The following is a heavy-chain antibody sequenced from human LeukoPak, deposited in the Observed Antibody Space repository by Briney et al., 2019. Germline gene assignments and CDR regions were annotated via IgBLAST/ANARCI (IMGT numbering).Heavy chain of an antibody. V-gene: IGHV4-34*01. D-gene: IGHD3-22*01. CDR3: ARGPNYYDSSGFGY. CDR1: GGSFSGYY. Sequence: SETLSLTCAVYGGSFSGYYWSWIRQPPGKGLEWIGEINHSGSTNYNPSLKSRVTISVDTSKNQFSLKLSSVTAADMAVYYCARGPNYYDSSGFGYWGQGTLVTVSS. CDR2: INHSGST. J-gene: IGHJ4*02.